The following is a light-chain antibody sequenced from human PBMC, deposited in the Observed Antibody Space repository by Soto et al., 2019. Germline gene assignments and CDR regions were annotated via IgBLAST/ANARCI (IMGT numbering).Light chain of an antibody. CDR2: GAS. V-gene: IGKV3-15*01. J-gene: IGKJ1*01. Sequence: EIMMTQSPATLSVSPGEGATLSCRASQSVSNNLAWYQQRPGQAPRLLIYGASTRATGIPARVSGSGFGKEFTLTISSLQSEDFAVYYCQKYHNWPRTFGQGTKVDI. CDR1: QSVSNN. CDR3: QKYHNWPRT.